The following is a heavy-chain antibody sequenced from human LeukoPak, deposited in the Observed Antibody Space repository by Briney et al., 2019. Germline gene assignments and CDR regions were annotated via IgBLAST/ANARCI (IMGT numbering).Heavy chain of an antibody. J-gene: IGHJ4*02. CDR2: ISYDGSNK. D-gene: IGHD4-17*01. V-gene: IGHV3-30*04. CDR1: GFTFSSYA. CDR3: ARDRTTVPLYYFDY. Sequence: GGSLRLSCAASGFTFSSYAMHWVRQAPGKGLEWVAVISYDGSNKYYADSVKGRFTISRDNSKNTPYLQMNSLRAEDTAVYYCARDRTTVPLYYFDYWGQGTLVTVSS.